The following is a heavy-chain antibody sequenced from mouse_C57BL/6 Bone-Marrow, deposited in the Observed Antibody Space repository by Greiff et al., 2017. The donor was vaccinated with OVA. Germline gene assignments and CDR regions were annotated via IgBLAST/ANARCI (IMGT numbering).Heavy chain of an antibody. CDR1: GFSLTSSG. V-gene: IGHV2-5*01. CDR2: LWRGGST. J-gene: IGHJ3*01. CDR3: AKIHYDYEGDSFAY. Sequence: VQLQQSGPGLVQPSQSLSITCTVSGFSLTSSGVHWVRQSPGKGLEWLGVLWRGGSTDYNAAFLSRLRITKDNSKSQVYFKMNSLQADDTAIYYCAKIHYDYEGDSFAYWGQGTLVTVSA. D-gene: IGHD2-4*01.